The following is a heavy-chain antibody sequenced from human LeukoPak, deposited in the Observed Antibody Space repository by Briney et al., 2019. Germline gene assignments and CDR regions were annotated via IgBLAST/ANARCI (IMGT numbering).Heavy chain of an antibody. CDR3: ANWFSGREKLSFDI. V-gene: IGHV1-46*01. CDR2: INPSGGST. D-gene: IGHD3-10*01. CDR1: GYTFTSYY. J-gene: IGHJ3*02. Sequence: GASVKVSFKASGYTFTSYYMHWVRQAPGQGLEWMGIINPSGGSTSYAQKFQGRVTMTRDTSTSTVYMEQSSLRSEDTAVYYCANWFSGREKLSFDIWGQGTMVTVSS.